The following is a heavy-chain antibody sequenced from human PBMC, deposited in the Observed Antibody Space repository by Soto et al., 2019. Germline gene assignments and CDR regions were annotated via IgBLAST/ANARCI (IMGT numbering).Heavy chain of an antibody. CDR1: GGSISSYY. J-gene: IGHJ3*02. Sequence: SETLSLTCTVSGGSISSYYWSWIRQPPGKGLEWIGYIYYSGSTNYNPSLTSRVTISIDTSKNQFSRQLSSVTAADTAVYYCARHGKDAFDIWGQGTMVTVSS. CDR3: ARHGKDAFDI. V-gene: IGHV4-59*08. CDR2: IYYSGST.